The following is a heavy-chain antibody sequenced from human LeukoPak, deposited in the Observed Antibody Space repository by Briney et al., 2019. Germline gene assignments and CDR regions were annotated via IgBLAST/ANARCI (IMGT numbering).Heavy chain of an antibody. CDR2: VREDGRGR. V-gene: IGHV3-33*06. CDR3: AKGWGKGVDGYDYFDR. J-gene: IGHJ4*02. CDR1: GFTFSGFG. Sequence: GGSLRLSCAASGFTFSGFGMTWVRQAPGKELEWVAVVREDGRGRQYADSVKGRVTISRDDTKNTLYLQMNSLRAEDTAVYYCAKGWGKGVDGYDYFDRWGPGILVTVSS. D-gene: IGHD5-18*01.